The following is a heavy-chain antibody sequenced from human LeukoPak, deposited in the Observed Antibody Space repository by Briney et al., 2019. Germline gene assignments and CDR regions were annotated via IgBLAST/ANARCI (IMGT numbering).Heavy chain of an antibody. J-gene: IGHJ2*01. CDR2: ITGSSTWT. D-gene: IGHD7-27*01. V-gene: IGHV3-23*01. CDR1: GFTFGTYG. CDR3: ARELVSLGTGYFDL. Sequence: AGSLRLSCEASGFTFGTYGMTWVRQAPGKGLEWVSGITGSSTWTYYADSVRGRFTISRDNSKNTLHLQMNNLTADDTAIYYCARELVSLGTGYFDLWGRGTLVTVSS.